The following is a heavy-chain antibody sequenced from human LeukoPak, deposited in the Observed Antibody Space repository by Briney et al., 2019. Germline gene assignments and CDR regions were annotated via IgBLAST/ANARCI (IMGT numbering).Heavy chain of an antibody. Sequence: TGGSLRLSCAASGFTFSSYAMHWVRQAPGKGLEWVAVISYDGSNKYYADSVKGRFTTSRDNSKNTLYLQMNSLRAEDTAVYYCARGSDIVVVPAAMGPYYYMDVWGKGTTVTVSS. CDR1: GFTFSSYA. J-gene: IGHJ6*03. CDR3: ARGSDIVVVPAAMGPYYYMDV. CDR2: ISYDGSNK. V-gene: IGHV3-30*04. D-gene: IGHD2-2*01.